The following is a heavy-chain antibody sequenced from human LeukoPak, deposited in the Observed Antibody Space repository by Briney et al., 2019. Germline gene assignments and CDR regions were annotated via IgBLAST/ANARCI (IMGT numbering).Heavy chain of an antibody. Sequence: SETLSLTCTVSGYSISSGSYYWSWIRQPAGKGLEWIGRIYTSGSTNYNPSLKSRVTISVDTSKNQFSLKLSSVTAADTAVYYCARDSPYESSGYSIPYWGQGTLVTVSS. D-gene: IGHD3-22*01. CDR2: IYTSGST. CDR3: ARDSPYESSGYSIPY. V-gene: IGHV4-61*02. CDR1: GYSISSGSYY. J-gene: IGHJ4*02.